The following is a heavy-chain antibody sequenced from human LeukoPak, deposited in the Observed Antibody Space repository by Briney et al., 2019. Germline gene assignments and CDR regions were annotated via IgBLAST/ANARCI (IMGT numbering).Heavy chain of an antibody. CDR3: ARINSGSGGYDFDY. CDR1: GFSLSTSGMC. J-gene: IGHJ4*02. V-gene: IGHV2-70*11. D-gene: IGHD5-12*01. Sequence: SGPTLVNPTQTLTLTCTFSGFSLSTSGMCVSWIRQPPGKALEWLARIDWDDDKYYSTSLKTRLTISKDTSKNQVVLTMTNMDPVDTATYYCARINSGSGGYDFDYWGQGTLVTVSS. CDR2: IDWDDDK.